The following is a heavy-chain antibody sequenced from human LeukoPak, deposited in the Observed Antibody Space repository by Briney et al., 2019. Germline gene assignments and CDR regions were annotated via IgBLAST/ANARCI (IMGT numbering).Heavy chain of an antibody. CDR3: ARECNDFWSGYWYFDL. D-gene: IGHD3-3*01. J-gene: IGHJ2*01. V-gene: IGHV1-18*01. Sequence: ASVKVSCKTSGYSFTDYAITWVRQVRGQGLQWVGWISASNGNTDYAQSFQGRATMTTDTSTSTAYMELRSLRSDDTAVYYCARECNDFWSGYWYFDLWGRGTLVTVSS. CDR1: GYSFTDYA. CDR2: ISASNGNT.